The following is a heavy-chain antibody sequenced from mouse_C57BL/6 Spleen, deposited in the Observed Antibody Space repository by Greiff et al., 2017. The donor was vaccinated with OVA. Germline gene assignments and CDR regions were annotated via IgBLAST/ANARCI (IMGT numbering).Heavy chain of an antibody. J-gene: IGHJ2*01. V-gene: IGHV5-4*01. Sequence: VQLQESGGGLVKPGGSLKLSCAASGFTFSSYAMSWVRQTPEKRLEWVATISDGGSYTYYPDNVKGRFTISRDNAKNNLYLQMSHLKSEDTAMYYCARDPLFDYWGQGTTLTVSS. CDR1: GFTFSSYA. CDR3: ARDPLFDY. CDR2: ISDGGSYT.